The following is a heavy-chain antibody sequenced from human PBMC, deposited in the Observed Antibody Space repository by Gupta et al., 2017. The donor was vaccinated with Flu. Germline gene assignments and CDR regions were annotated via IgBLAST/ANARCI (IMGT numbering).Heavy chain of an antibody. CDR3: ASGVSWDEFDY. CDR2: IYHSGDGSP. Sequence: QVHLQDSGPGQVKPSQTLSLTCPVPGGPILHDNPYWSGIRQRPGKGVEWIGFIYHSGDGSPYYNQSLKSRVTISGDTSKNQFSRKLSSVTAADTAVYYCASGVSWDEFDYWGQGTLVTVSS. J-gene: IGHJ4*02. V-gene: IGHV4-31*03. D-gene: IGHD6-13*01. CDR1: GGPILHDNPY.